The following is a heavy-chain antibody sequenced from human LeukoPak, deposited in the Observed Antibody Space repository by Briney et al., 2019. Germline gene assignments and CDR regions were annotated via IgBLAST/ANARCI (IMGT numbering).Heavy chain of an antibody. J-gene: IGHJ4*01. D-gene: IGHD3-22*01. Sequence: ASVKVSCKASGYTFTSYDINWVRQATGQGLEWMGWISAYNGNTNYAQKLQGRVTMTTDTSTSTAYMELRSLRSDDTAVYYCARDYYDSSGMDYWGQGTLVTVSS. CDR2: ISAYNGNT. CDR1: GYTFTSYD. V-gene: IGHV1-18*01. CDR3: ARDYYDSSGMDY.